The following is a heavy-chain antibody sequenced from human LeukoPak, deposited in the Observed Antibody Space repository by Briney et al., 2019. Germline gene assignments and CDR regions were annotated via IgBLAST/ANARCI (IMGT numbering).Heavy chain of an antibody. Sequence: SVKVSCKASGGTFSSYAISWVRQAPGQGLEWMGRIIPIFGTANYAQKFQGRVTITADESTSTAYMELSSLRSEDTAVYYCARRGETNYYDSSGYYSRWGQGTLVTVSS. D-gene: IGHD3-22*01. CDR2: IIPIFGTA. J-gene: IGHJ4*02. V-gene: IGHV1-69*01. CDR1: GGTFSSYA. CDR3: ARRGETNYYDSSGYYSR.